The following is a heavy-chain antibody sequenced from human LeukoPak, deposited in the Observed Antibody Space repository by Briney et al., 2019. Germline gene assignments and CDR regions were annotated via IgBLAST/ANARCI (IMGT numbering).Heavy chain of an antibody. CDR3: ARGPSIGARYDAFDI. J-gene: IGHJ3*02. D-gene: IGHD6-6*01. Sequence: GGSLRLSCAASEFTFPSYELNWVRQAPGKGLEWVSYIISSGNTISYADSVKGRFTISRDNAKNSLYLQVISLRAEDTAVYYCARGPSIGARYDAFDIWGQGTMVTVSS. V-gene: IGHV3-48*03. CDR2: IISSGNTI. CDR1: EFTFPSYE.